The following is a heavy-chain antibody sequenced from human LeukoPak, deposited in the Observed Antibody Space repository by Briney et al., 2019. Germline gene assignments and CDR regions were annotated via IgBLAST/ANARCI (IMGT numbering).Heavy chain of an antibody. Sequence: SETLSLTCAVSGYSLSSGYQWAWVRPSPGKGLEWIGSIFHSGRAHYNPSLKTQDTISVETSNNQFSLKMYSVTAADTAVYYCARDPRWLTPDCTSTSCYENYFDPWGQGTLVTVSS. CDR3: ARDPRWLTPDCTSTSCYENYFDP. V-gene: IGHV4-38-2*02. CDR1: GYSLSSGYQ. CDR2: IFHSGRA. D-gene: IGHD2-2*01. J-gene: IGHJ5*02.